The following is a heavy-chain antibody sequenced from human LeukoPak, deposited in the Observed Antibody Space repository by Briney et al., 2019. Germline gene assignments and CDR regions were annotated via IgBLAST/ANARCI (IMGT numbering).Heavy chain of an antibody. Sequence: SQTLSLTCAISEDGVSSNSAAWNWIRQSPSRGLEWLGRTYYRSKWYNDYAVSVKSRITINPDTSKNQFSLQLNSVTPEDTAVYYCARINQGLGYCSSTSCYENAFDIWGQGTMVTVSS. V-gene: IGHV6-1*01. CDR3: ARINQGLGYCSSTSCYENAFDI. J-gene: IGHJ3*02. CDR2: TYYRSKWYN. CDR1: EDGVSSNSAA. D-gene: IGHD2-2*01.